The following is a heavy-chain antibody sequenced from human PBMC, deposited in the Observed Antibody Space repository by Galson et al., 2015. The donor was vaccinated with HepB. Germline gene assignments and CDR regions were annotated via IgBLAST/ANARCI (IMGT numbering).Heavy chain of an antibody. D-gene: IGHD6-13*01. CDR3: AKDRVAAGTGGEGY. J-gene: IGHJ4*02. Sequence: SLRLSCAASGVTFSSSGKHWVRQAPGKGLEWVAFIRYDGSNKYYADSVKGRFTISRDNSKNTLYLQMNSLRAEDTAVYYCAKDRVAAGTGGEGYWGQGTLVTVSS. CDR2: IRYDGSNK. V-gene: IGHV3-30*02. CDR1: GVTFSSSG.